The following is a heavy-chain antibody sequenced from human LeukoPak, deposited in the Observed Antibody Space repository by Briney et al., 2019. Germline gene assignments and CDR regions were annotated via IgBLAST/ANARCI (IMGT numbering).Heavy chain of an antibody. CDR2: IYYSGST. D-gene: IGHD6-19*01. CDR3: SSSPYSSGWYLSGYYFDY. Sequence: PSETLSLTCTVSGGSISSYYWSWIRQPPGKGLEWIGYIYYSGSTNYNPSLKSRVTISVDTSKNQFSLKLSSVTAADTAVYYCSSSPYSSGWYLSGYYFDYWGQGTLVTVSS. J-gene: IGHJ4*02. V-gene: IGHV4-59*01. CDR1: GGSISSYY.